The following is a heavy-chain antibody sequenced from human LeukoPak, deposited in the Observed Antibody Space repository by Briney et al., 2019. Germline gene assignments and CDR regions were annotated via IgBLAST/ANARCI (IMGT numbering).Heavy chain of an antibody. CDR1: GGSFSGYY. V-gene: IGHV4-34*01. CDR3: ARTDFWSGYYWD. Sequence: SETLSLTCAVYGGSFSGYYWSWIRQPPGKGLEWIGEINHSGSTNYNPSLKSRVTMSVDTSKNQFSLKLSSVTAADTAVYYCARTDFWSGYYWDWGQGTLVTVSS. CDR2: INHSGST. J-gene: IGHJ4*02. D-gene: IGHD3-3*01.